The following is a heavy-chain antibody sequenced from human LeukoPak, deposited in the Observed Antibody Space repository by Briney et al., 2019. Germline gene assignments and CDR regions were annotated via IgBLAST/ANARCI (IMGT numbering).Heavy chain of an antibody. D-gene: IGHD4-23*01. CDR1: GFSFRSYE. J-gene: IGHJ4*02. Sequence: GGSLRLSCAASGFSFRSYEMNWVRQAPGKGLEWVSYISSSGTTIYYADSVKGRFTISRDNAKNSLYLQMKSLRAEDTAVYYCARAPTTVVTNFDYWGQGTLVTVSS. CDR2: ISSSGTTI. CDR3: ARAPTTVVTNFDY. V-gene: IGHV3-48*03.